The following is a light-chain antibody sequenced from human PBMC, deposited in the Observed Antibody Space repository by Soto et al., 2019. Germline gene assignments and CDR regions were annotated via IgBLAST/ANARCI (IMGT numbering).Light chain of an antibody. CDR2: EVN. CDR3: TSCITANTRCV. Sequence: QSALTQPASVSGSPGQSITISCTGTSSDIGRYNYVSWFQQHPGKVPNLVIFEVNYRPSGVSDRFSGSKSGNTASLTITGLQAEDEADYYCTSCITANTRCVFGSGTKLTVL. CDR1: SSDIGRYNY. J-gene: IGLJ1*01. V-gene: IGLV2-14*01.